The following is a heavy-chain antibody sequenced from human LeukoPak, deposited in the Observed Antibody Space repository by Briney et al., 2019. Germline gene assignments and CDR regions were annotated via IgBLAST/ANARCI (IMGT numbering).Heavy chain of an antibody. V-gene: IGHV3-53*01. CDR1: GFTVSSNY. D-gene: IGHD6-13*01. Sequence: PGGSLRLSCAASGFTVSSNYMSWVRQAPGKGLEWVSVIYSGGSTYYADSVKGRFTISRDNSKNTLYLQMNSLRAEDTAVYYCARGYIAAAGTFDYWGQGTLVTVSS. CDR2: IYSGGST. CDR3: ARGYIAAAGTFDY. J-gene: IGHJ4*02.